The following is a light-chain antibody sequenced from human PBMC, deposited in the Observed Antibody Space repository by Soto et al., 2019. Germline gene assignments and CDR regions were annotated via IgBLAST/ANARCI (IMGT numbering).Light chain of an antibody. CDR2: DAS. CDR1: QSVSSN. J-gene: IGKJ1*01. V-gene: IGKV3-15*01. CDR3: QQYNNWPPTWT. Sequence: EIAMTQSPATLSVSPGERATLSCRASQSVSSNLAWYQQKHGQPPRLLIYDASTRATDVPARFTGSGSATEFTLTISSLQSEDFALYYCQQYNNWPPTWTFGQGTKVDIK.